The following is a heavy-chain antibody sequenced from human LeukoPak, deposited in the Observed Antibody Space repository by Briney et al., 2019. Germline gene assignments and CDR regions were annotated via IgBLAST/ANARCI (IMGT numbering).Heavy chain of an antibody. J-gene: IGHJ4*02. V-gene: IGHV4-59*01. CDR2: IYYSGST. CDR3: ARGSGSYYAVYFDY. D-gene: IGHD1-26*01. Sequence: SETLSLTCTVSGGSISSYYWSWIRQPPGKGLEWIGYIYYSGSTNYNPSLKSRVTISVDTSKNQFSLKLSSVTAADTAVYYCARGSGSYYAVYFDYWGQGTLVTVSS. CDR1: GGSISSYY.